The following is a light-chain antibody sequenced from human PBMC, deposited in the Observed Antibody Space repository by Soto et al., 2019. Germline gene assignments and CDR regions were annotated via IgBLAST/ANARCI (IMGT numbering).Light chain of an antibody. Sequence: EIVLTQSPGTLSLSPGERATLSCRASQSVSSSYLAWYQKKPGQAPRLLIYGASSRATGIPARFSGSGSGTDFTLTISRLEPEDFAVYYCQQYSSSPPFAFGQGTKLDIK. CDR2: GAS. V-gene: IGKV3-20*01. CDR1: QSVSSSY. CDR3: QQYSSSPPFA. J-gene: IGKJ3*01.